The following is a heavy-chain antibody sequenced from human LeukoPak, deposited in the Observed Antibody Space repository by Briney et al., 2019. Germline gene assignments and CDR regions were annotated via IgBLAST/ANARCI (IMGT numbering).Heavy chain of an antibody. D-gene: IGHD1-26*01. CDR3: ARGVSGSFGYYYYYMDV. Sequence: ASVQVSCKASGYTFTSYGFIWVRQAPGQGLEWMGWISAYNGNTDYAQKLQGRVTMTTDTSTSTAYMELRSLRSDDTAVYYCARGVSGSFGYYYYYMDVWGKRTTVTVSS. J-gene: IGHJ6*03. V-gene: IGHV1-18*01. CDR1: GYTFTSYG. CDR2: ISAYNGNT.